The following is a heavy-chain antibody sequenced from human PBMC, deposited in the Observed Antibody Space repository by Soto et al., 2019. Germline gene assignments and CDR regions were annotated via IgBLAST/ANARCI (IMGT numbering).Heavy chain of an antibody. J-gene: IGHJ4*02. D-gene: IGHD2-15*01. CDR2: IYSSGGT. CDR1: GGSISSSSY. CDR3: ARRWGRSFDY. Sequence: PSETLSLTCTVSGGSISSSSYWGWIRQPPGKGLEWIGSIYSSGGTYYNPSLKSRVTISVDTSKNQFSLKLSSVTAADTAVYYCARRWGRSFDYWGQGTLVTVSS. V-gene: IGHV4-39*07.